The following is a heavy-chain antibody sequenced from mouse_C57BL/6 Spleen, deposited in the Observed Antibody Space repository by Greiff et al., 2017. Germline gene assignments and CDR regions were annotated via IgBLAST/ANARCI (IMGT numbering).Heavy chain of an antibody. V-gene: IGHV1-39*01. CDR3: ARSELRLGYYYAMDY. CDR1: GYSFTDYN. J-gene: IGHJ4*01. Sequence: EVQLQQSGPELVKPGASVKISCKASGYSFTDYNMNWVKQSNGKSLEWIGVLNPNYGTTSYNQKFKGKATLTVDQSSSTAYMQLHSLTSEDSAVYYCARSELRLGYYYAMDYWGQGTSVTVSS. D-gene: IGHD3-2*02. CDR2: LNPNYGTT.